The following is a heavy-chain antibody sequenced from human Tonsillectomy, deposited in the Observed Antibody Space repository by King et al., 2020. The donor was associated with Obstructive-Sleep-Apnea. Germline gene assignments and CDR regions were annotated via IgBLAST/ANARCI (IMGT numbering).Heavy chain of an antibody. CDR3: ARSKGPGAFDI. CDR1: GYTFTSYD. J-gene: IGHJ3*02. V-gene: IGHV1-8*01. CDR2: MSPSSGST. Sequence: VQLVESGAEVKKPGASVKVSYKASGYTFTSYDSNWVRQATGRGLEWMAWMSPSSGSTAHAQKFQGRVTMTRSASNSTAYMDLSSLQSEDTAVYYCARSKGPGAFDIWGQGTMVIVSS.